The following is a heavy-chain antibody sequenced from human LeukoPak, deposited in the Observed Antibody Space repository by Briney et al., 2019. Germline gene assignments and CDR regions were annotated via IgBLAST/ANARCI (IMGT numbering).Heavy chain of an antibody. J-gene: IGHJ5*02. CDR3: ARSNSATIPGADP. CDR2: IYSCGST. Sequence: PGGSLRLFCAASGFTVSSNYMSWVRQAPGKGLEWVSIIYSCGSTYYADSVKGRFTISRDNSKNTLFLQMNSLRAEDTAMYYCARSNSATIPGADPWGQGTLVTVSA. CDR1: GFTVSSNY. D-gene: IGHD1-26*01. V-gene: IGHV3-53*01.